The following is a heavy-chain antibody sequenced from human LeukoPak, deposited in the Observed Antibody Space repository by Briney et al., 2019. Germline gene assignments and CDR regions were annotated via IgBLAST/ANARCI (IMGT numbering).Heavy chain of an antibody. CDR1: GDSISSTSYY. Sequence: SETLSLTCTVSGDSISSTSYYWAWVRQPPGKGLEWIGNIYYSGSTYYNPSLKSRVSISIDTSKSQFSLKLSSVTASDTAVYSCARLGGPWLGGSFDYWGQGTLVTVSS. V-gene: IGHV4-39*01. D-gene: IGHD6-19*01. J-gene: IGHJ4*02. CDR2: IYYSGST. CDR3: ARLGGPWLGGSFDY.